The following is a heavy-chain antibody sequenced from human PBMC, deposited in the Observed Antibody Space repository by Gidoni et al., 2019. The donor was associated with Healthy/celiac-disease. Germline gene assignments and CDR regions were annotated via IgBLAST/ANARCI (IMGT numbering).Heavy chain of an antibody. CDR2: IYYSGST. D-gene: IGHD5-18*01. Sequence: QLQLQESGPGLVKPSETLSLTRTVSGCSLSSRSYYLGWIRQPPGKGLEWIGIIYYSGSTYYNPSLKSRVTISVDTSKNQFSLKLSSVTAADTAVYYCARHYGLDTAMGLDFDYWGQGTLVTVSS. V-gene: IGHV4-39*01. CDR1: GCSLSSRSYY. J-gene: IGHJ4*02. CDR3: ARHYGLDTAMGLDFDY.